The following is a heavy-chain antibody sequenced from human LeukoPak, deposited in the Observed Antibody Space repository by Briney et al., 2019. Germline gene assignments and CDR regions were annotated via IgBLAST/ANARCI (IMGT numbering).Heavy chain of an antibody. J-gene: IGHJ6*02. V-gene: IGHV3-30*02. CDR2: IRYDGSNK. CDR3: AKDLVVGDYVVDYYYGMDV. D-gene: IGHD4-17*01. CDR1: GFTFSSYG. Sequence: GGSLRLSCAASGFTFSSYGMHWVRQAPGKGLEWVAFIRYDGSNKYYADSVKGRSTISRDNSKNTLYLQMNSLRAEDTAVYYCAKDLVVGDYVVDYYYGMDVWGQGTTVTVSS.